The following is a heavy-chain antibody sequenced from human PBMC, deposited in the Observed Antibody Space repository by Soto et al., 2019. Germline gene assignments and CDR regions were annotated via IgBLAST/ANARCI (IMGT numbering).Heavy chain of an antibody. CDR2: ISAYNGNT. CDR1: GYTFTSYG. D-gene: IGHD2-2*01. J-gene: IGHJ6*02. Sequence: ASVQVSCKASGYTFTSYGISWVRQAPGQGLEWMGWISAYNGNTNYAQKLQGRVTMTTDTSTSTAYMELRSLRSDDTAVYYCARGGATGGVPAQRSNYGMAGWGQGKTVTVCS. CDR3: ARGGATGGVPAQRSNYGMAG. V-gene: IGHV1-18*04.